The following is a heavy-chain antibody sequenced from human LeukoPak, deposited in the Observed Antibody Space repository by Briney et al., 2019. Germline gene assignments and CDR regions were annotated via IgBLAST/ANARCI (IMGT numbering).Heavy chain of an antibody. J-gene: IGHJ6*02. V-gene: IGHV3-33*01. CDR1: GFTFSSYG. CDR3: ARDLGSAPGPYYYYGMDV. D-gene: IGHD3-10*01. Sequence: GGSLRLSCAASGFTFSSYGMHWVRQAPGKGLEWVAVIWYDGSNKYYADSVKGRFTISRDNSKNTLYLQMNSLRAEDTAVYYCARDLGSAPGPYYYYGMDVWGQGTTVTVSS. CDR2: IWYDGSNK.